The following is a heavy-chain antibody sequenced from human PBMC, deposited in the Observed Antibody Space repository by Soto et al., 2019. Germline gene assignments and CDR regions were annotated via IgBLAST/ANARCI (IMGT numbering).Heavy chain of an antibody. V-gene: IGHV3-33*01. J-gene: IGHJ3*02. CDR1: GFTFSSYG. Sequence: QVQLVESGGGVVQPGRSLRLSCAASGFTFSSYGMHWVRQAPGKGLEWVAVIWYDGSNKYYADSVKGRFTISRDNSKNTLYLHMNSLRAEDPAVYYCARDFTVLHAFDIWGQGTMVTVSS. CDR3: ARDFTVLHAFDI. CDR2: IWYDGSNK. D-gene: IGHD4-17*01.